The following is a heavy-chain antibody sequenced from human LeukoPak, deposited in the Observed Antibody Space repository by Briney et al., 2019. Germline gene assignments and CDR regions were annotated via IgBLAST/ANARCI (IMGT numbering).Heavy chain of an antibody. Sequence: SETLSLTCTVSGDSIDKSIYYWGWIRQPPGKGLEWIGNIYYSGSTYYNPSLKSRVTISVDTSKNQFSLKLSSVTAADTAVYYCARALNYYDSSGYGGGPFDYWGQGTLVTVSS. CDR3: ARALNYYDSSGYGGGPFDY. D-gene: IGHD3-22*01. V-gene: IGHV4-39*07. CDR1: GDSIDKSIYY. J-gene: IGHJ4*02. CDR2: IYYSGST.